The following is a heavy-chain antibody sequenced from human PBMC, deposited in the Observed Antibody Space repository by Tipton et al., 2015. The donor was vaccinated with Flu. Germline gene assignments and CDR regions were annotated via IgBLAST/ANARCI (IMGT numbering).Heavy chain of an antibody. CDR1: GFTFTRYG. D-gene: IGHD6-19*01. CDR2: FSVSGGAT. V-gene: IGHV3-23*01. CDR3: AKVIPELVAGLDL. J-gene: IGHJ5*02. Sequence: AVSGFTFTRYGMSWVRQAPGKGLEWISGFSVSGGATFFADSVKGRFTISRDYYKNTLYLQMNSLRAEDTAVYYCAKVIPELVAGLDLWGQGTLVTVSS.